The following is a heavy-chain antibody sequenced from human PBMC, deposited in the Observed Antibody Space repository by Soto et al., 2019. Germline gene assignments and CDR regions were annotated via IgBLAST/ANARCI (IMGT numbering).Heavy chain of an antibody. V-gene: IGHV3-66*01. CDR2: IYSGGST. CDR1: GFTVSSNY. J-gene: IGHJ6*02. Sequence: GESLKISCAASGFTVSSNYMSWVRQAPGKGLEWVSVIYSGGSTYYADSVKGRFTISRDNSKNTLYLQMNSLRAEDTAVYYCARDSSYGGNSYYYYGMDVWGQGTTVTVSS. D-gene: IGHD4-17*01. CDR3: ARDSSYGGNSYYYYGMDV.